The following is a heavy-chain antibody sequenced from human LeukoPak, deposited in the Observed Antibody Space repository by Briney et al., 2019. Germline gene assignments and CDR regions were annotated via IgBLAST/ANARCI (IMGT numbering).Heavy chain of an antibody. V-gene: IGHV3-64D*06. CDR1: GFTFSSYA. CDR3: VKDSDPTYYYGSGSYYRLEYPFDY. J-gene: IGHJ4*02. D-gene: IGHD3-10*01. Sequence: PGGSLRLSCSASGFTFSSYAMHWVRQAPGKGLEYVSAISSNGGSTYYADSVKGRFTISRDNSKNTLYLQMSSLRAEDTAVYYCVKDSDPTYYYGSGSYYRLEYPFDYWGQGTLVTVSS. CDR2: ISSNGGST.